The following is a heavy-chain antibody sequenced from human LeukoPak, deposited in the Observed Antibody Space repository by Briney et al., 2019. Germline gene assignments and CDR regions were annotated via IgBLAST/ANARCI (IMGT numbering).Heavy chain of an antibody. D-gene: IGHD3-22*01. CDR2: INHSGST. CDR1: GGSFSGYY. J-gene: IGHJ4*02. Sequence: PSETLSLTCAVYGGSFSGYYWSWIRQPPGKGLEWIGEINHSGSTNYNPSLKSRVTISVDTSKNQLSLKLSSVTAADTAVYSCAREHSYYDSSGYYYGSGYFDYWGQGTLVTVSS. CDR3: AREHSYYDSSGYYYGSGYFDY. V-gene: IGHV4-34*01.